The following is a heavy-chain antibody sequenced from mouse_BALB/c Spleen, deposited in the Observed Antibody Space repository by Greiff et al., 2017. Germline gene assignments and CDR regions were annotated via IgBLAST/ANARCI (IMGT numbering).Heavy chain of an antibody. J-gene: IGHJ4*01. D-gene: IGHD1-3*01. Sequence: EVQLVEPGGDLVKPGGSLKLSCAASGFTFSSYGMSWVRQTPDKRLEWVATISSGGSYTYYPDSLKGRFAISRDNAKNTLYLQMSSLKSEDTAMFYCGKSCPRDGMDYWGQGTSVTVSA. CDR1: GFTFSSYG. CDR2: ISSGGSYT. V-gene: IGHV5-6*01. CDR3: GKSCPRDGMDY.